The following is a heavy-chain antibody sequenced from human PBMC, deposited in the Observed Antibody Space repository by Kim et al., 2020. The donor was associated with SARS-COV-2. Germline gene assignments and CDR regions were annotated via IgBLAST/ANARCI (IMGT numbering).Heavy chain of an antibody. CDR2: IYTSGST. CDR3: ARVGGGWLRQYYFDY. D-gene: IGHD5-12*01. J-gene: IGHJ4*02. Sequence: SETLSLTCTVSGGSISSGSYYWSWIRQPAGKGLEWIGRIYTSGSTNYNPSLKSRVTISVDTSKNQFSLKLSSVTAADTAVYYCARVGGGWLRQYYFDYWGQGTLVTVSS. CDR1: GGSISSGSYY. V-gene: IGHV4-61*02.